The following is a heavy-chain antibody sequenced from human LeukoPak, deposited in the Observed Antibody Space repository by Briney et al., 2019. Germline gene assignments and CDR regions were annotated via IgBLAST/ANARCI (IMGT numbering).Heavy chain of an antibody. V-gene: IGHV4-34*01. Sequence: GSLRLSCAASGFTFSSNAMSWIRQPPGKGLEWIGEINHSRSTNYNPSLKSRVTISVDTSKNQFSLKLSSVTAADTAVYYCARSIAAAETLADPFPFDYWGQGTLVTVSS. CDR3: ARSIAAAETLADPFPFDY. CDR2: INHSRST. J-gene: IGHJ4*02. CDR1: GFTFSSNA. D-gene: IGHD6-13*01.